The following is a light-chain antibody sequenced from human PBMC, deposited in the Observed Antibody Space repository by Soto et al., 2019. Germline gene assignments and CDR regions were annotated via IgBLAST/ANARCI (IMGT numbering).Light chain of an antibody. CDR3: LQHNTYPYT. CDR1: QGIKNE. J-gene: IGKJ2*01. V-gene: IGKV1-17*01. Sequence: DVQMTQSPSSLSASVGDRVTITCRASQGIKNELGWYQQKPGKAPKRLIYVASNLDSGVPSRFSGSGSGTEFTLTISSLQPEDFATYYCLQHNTYPYTFGQGTKVEIK. CDR2: VAS.